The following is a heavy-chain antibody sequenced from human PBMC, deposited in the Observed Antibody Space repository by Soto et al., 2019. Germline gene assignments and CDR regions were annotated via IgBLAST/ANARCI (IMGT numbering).Heavy chain of an antibody. CDR1: GGSISSSNW. Sequence: QVQLQESGPGLVKPSGTLSLTCAVSGGSISSSNWWSWVRQPPGKGLEWIGEIYHTGSTNYNPSLHRRVTISIAEPSTQFSLKLSSVTAAATAVSYCARDTYADMLPGLRSMFGCGGQGTLVTVSS. CDR2: IYHTGST. D-gene: IGHD3-9*01. CDR3: ARDTYADMLPGLRSMFGC. V-gene: IGHV4-4*02. J-gene: IGHJ4*02.